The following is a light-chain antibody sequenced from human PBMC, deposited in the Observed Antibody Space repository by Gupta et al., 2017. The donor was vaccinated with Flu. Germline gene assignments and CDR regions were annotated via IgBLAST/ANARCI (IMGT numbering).Light chain of an antibody. CDR2: LKSDGSH. V-gene: IGLV4-69*01. CDR3: QSWGSGIVV. J-gene: IGLJ3*02. CDR1: GHSTYG. Sequence: GHSTYGVGWHQLQPEKGPRYLMNLKSDGSHTKGDGIPDRFSGSSSGAERYLIISSLQSEDEAEYYCQSWGSGIVVFGGGTKLTVL.